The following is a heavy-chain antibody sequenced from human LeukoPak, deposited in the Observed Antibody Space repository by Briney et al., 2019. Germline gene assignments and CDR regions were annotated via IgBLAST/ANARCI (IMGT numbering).Heavy chain of an antibody. CDR3: ARDQRIGGYSYGLTGNFDY. CDR1: GFTFSEYV. Sequence: PAGGSLRLSCAASGFTFSEYVMSWVRQAPGKGLEWVSSITSTSGSIYYADSVKGRFTISRDNSKNTLYLQMNSLRTEDTAVYYCARDQRIGGYSYGLTGNFDYWGQGTLVTVSS. V-gene: IGHV3-23*01. J-gene: IGHJ4*02. D-gene: IGHD5-18*01. CDR2: ITSTSGSI.